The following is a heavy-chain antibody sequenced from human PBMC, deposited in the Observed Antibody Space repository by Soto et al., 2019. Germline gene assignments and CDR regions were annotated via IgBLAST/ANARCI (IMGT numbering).Heavy chain of an antibody. CDR3: ARESVVTPASDY. V-gene: IGHV4-30-4*01. CDR1: GGSISSGDYY. J-gene: IGHJ4*02. Sequence: QVQLQESGPGLVKPSQTLSLTCTVSGGSISSGDYYWSWIRQPPGKGLEWIGYIYYSGSTYYNPSLTSRVTISIDTSKNKFSLKLSSVTAADTAVYYCARESVVTPASDYWGQGTLVTVSS. CDR2: IYYSGST. D-gene: IGHD2-21*02.